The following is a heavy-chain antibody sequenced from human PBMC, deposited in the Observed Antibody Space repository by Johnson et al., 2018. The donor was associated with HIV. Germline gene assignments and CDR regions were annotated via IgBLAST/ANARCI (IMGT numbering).Heavy chain of an antibody. CDR3: ARTARRYFVDAFDI. J-gene: IGHJ3*02. Sequence: MLLVESGGGLVQPGGSLRLSCAASGFTFDDYGMSWVRQAPGKGLEWVAVISYDGSNKYYVDSVKGRFTISRDNAKNSLYLQMNSLRAEDTAVYYCARTARRYFVDAFDIWGQGTMVTVSS. CDR1: GFTFDDYG. D-gene: IGHD3-9*01. V-gene: IGHV3-7*03. CDR2: ISYDGSNK.